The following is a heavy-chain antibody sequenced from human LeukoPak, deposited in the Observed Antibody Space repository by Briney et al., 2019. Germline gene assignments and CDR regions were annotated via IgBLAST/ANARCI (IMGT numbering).Heavy chain of an antibody. V-gene: IGHV3-30*03. J-gene: IGHJ6*02. D-gene: IGHD3-16*01. Sequence: GRSLRLSCAASGFTFSSYGMHWVRQAPGKGLEWVAVISYDGSNKYYADSVKGRFTISRDNSKNTLYLQMNSLRAEDTAVYYCARYMGGPVVGMDVWGQGTTVTVSS. CDR3: ARYMGGPVVGMDV. CDR1: GFTFSSYG. CDR2: ISYDGSNK.